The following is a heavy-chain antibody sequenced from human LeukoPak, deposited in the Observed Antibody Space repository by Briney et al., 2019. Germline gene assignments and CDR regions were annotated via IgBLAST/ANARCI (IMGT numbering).Heavy chain of an antibody. D-gene: IGHD4/OR15-4a*01. V-gene: IGHV3-48*01. Sequence: GGSLRLSCAAAGFTFSSYSMNWVRQAPGKGLEWVSYISSSSSTISYADSVKGQFTISRDNSKNTLYLQMNSLRAEDTAVYYCARRAGAYSHPYDYWGQGTLVTVSS. CDR3: ARRAGAYSHPYDY. J-gene: IGHJ4*02. CDR2: ISSSSSTI. CDR1: GFTFSSYS.